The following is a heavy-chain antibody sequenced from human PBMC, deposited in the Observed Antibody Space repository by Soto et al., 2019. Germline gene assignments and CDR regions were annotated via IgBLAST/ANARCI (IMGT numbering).Heavy chain of an antibody. J-gene: IGHJ6*02. V-gene: IGHV5-51*01. CDR3: ASPGHTRSYYYGMDV. D-gene: IGHD2-2*01. CDR1: GYRFTSYW. Sequence: GQSLKISSNGSGYRFTSYWCGCIRQIPGKGLAWMGLIYPGDSDTRYSPSFQGQVTISAAKSISTASLQWRSLKASDTAMCDCASPGHTRSYYYGMDVCGQRPTVT. CDR2: IYPGDSDT.